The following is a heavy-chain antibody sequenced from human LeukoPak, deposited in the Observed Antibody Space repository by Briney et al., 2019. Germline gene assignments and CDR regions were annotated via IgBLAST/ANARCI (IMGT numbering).Heavy chain of an antibody. V-gene: IGHV3-11*04. CDR1: GFTFSDYY. D-gene: IGHD3-10*01. CDR3: ARDGRGITPTYYLDY. J-gene: IGHJ4*02. CDR2: ISSSGSTI. Sequence: GGSLRLSCAASGFTFSDYYMSWIRQAPGKGLEWVPYISSSGSTIYYADSVKGRFTISRDNAKNSLYLQMNSLRAKDTAVYYCARDGRGITPTYYLDYWGQGTLVTVSS.